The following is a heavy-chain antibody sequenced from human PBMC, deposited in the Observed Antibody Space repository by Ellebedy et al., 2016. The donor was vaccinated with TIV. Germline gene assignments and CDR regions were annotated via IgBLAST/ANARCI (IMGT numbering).Heavy chain of an antibody. V-gene: IGHV4-59*04. CDR1: GGSISSYY. CDR2: IYYSGST. J-gene: IGHJ4*02. Sequence: GSLRLSXTVSGGSISSYYWSWIRQPPGKGLEWIGYIYYSGSTYYNPSLKSRVTISVDTSKNQFSLKLSSVTAADTAVYYCARHDSSGYYPFRYWGQGTLVTVSS. D-gene: IGHD3-22*01. CDR3: ARHDSSGYYPFRY.